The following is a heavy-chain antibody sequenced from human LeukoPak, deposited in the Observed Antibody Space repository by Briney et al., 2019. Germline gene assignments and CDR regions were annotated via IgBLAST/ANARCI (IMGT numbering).Heavy chain of an antibody. J-gene: IGHJ5*02. D-gene: IGHD3-9*01. CDR3: ATLTGYSSESWFDP. V-gene: IGHV4-59*01. Sequence: PSETLSLTCTVSGGSISSYYWSWIRQPPGKGLEWIGYIYYTGSTNYNPSLKSRVTISVDTSKNQFSLKLSSVTAADTAVYYCATLTGYSSESWFDPWGQGILVAVSS. CDR2: IYYTGST. CDR1: GGSISSYY.